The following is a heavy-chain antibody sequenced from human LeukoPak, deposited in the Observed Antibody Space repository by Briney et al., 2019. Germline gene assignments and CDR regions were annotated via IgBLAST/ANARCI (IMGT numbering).Heavy chain of an antibody. Sequence: ASVKVSCKASGYTFTSYYMHWVRQAPGQGLEWMGIINPSGGSTSYAQKFRGRVTMTRDTSTSTVYMELSSLRFEDTAVYYCARVDGRFGELSYGMDVWGKGTTVTVSS. J-gene: IGHJ6*04. CDR2: INPSGGST. V-gene: IGHV1-46*01. CDR3: ARVDGRFGELSYGMDV. CDR1: GYTFTSYY. D-gene: IGHD3-10*01.